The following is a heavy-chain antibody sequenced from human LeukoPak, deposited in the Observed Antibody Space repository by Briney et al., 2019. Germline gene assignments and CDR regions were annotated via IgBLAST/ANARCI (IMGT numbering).Heavy chain of an antibody. D-gene: IGHD3-10*01. Sequence: PGGSLRLSCAASGFIFSSYSMSWVRQAPGKGLEWVSRMKTDGTRIEYADSVKGRFTISRDNAKNTLFLQMSSLRVEDTAVYYCARGADHGGSYYPDWGQGTRVTVSS. J-gene: IGHJ4*02. CDR3: ARGADHGGSYYPD. CDR1: GFIFSSYS. V-gene: IGHV3-74*01. CDR2: MKTDGTRI.